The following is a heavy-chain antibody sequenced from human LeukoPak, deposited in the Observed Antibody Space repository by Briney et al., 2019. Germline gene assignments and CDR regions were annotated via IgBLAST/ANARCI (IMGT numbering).Heavy chain of an antibody. D-gene: IGHD3-9*01. Sequence: GESLKISCKGAGCIFTSYWIGWGRQMPGKGLEWMGIIYPGDSDTRYSASFEGQVTISADKSISTAYLQWSSLKASDTAMYYCARSPLRDYDILTGYYKDAFDIWGQGTMVTVSS. CDR1: GCIFTSYW. J-gene: IGHJ3*02. CDR2: IYPGDSDT. V-gene: IGHV5-51*01. CDR3: ARSPLRDYDILTGYYKDAFDI.